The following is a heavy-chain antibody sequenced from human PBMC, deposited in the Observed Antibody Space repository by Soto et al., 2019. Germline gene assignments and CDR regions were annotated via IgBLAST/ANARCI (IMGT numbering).Heavy chain of an antibody. CDR2: ISGSGGST. D-gene: IGHD3-10*01. CDR3: AKSVRILWFGELPDYYYGMDV. Sequence: GGSLRLSCAASGFTFSSYAMSWVRQAPGKGLEWVSAISGSGGSTYYADSVKGRFTISRDNSKNTLYLQMNSLRAEDTAVYYCAKSVRILWFGELPDYYYGMDVWGQGTTVTVSS. V-gene: IGHV3-23*01. J-gene: IGHJ6*02. CDR1: GFTFSSYA.